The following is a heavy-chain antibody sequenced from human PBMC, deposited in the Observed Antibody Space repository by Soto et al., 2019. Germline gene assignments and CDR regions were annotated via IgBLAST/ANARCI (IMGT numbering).Heavy chain of an antibody. CDR1: GCSISIGGYY. D-gene: IGHD3-22*01. J-gene: IGHJ4*02. CDR2: IYYSGST. CDR3: ARSAHYDSSGYYGY. Sequence: SETLSLTCTVSGCSISIGGYYWSWILQHPGKGLEWIGYIYYSGSTYYNPSLKSRVTISVDTSKNQFSLKLSSVTSADTAVYYCARSAHYDSSGYYGYWGQGTLVTVSS. V-gene: IGHV4-31*03.